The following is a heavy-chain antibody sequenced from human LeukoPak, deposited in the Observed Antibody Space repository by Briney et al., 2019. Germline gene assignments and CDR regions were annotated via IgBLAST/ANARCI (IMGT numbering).Heavy chain of an antibody. J-gene: IGHJ6*02. CDR3: ARHHRFKGELLPGQMDV. V-gene: IGHV4-59*08. D-gene: IGHD1-26*01. CDR2: IYYSGST. CDR1: GGSISSHY. Sequence: SETLSLTCTVSGGSISSHYWSWIRQPPGKGLEWIGYIYYSGSTNYNPSLKSRVTISVDTSKNQFSLKLSSVTAADTAVYYCARHHRFKGELLPGQMDVWGQGTTVTVSS.